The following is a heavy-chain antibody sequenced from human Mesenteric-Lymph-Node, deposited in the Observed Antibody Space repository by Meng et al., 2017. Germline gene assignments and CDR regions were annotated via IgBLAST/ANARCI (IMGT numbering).Heavy chain of an antibody. CDR1: GFTFSSYW. Sequence: GESLKISCAASGFTFSSYWMHWVRQAPGKGLVWVSRINTDGSSTSYADSVKGRFTISRDNAKNTLSLQMNSLRAEDTAVYYCARGLHYRFDSSGQLPYFDYWGQGTVVTVSS. J-gene: IGHJ4*02. CDR2: INTDGSST. V-gene: IGHV3-74*01. CDR3: ARGLHYRFDSSGQLPYFDY. D-gene: IGHD3-22*01.